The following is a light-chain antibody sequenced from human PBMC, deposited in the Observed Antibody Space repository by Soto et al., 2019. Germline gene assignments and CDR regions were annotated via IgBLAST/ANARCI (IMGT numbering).Light chain of an antibody. CDR3: LQDYAFPWT. Sequence: AIRMTQSPSSLSASVGDRVTITCRASQHIRNDLGWYQQKPGRAPKLLIYSSSTLQSGVPSRFNGSGSGTDFTLSISSLQPEDFATYYCLQDYAFPWTFGQGTNVDVK. V-gene: IGKV1-6*01. CDR2: SSS. CDR1: QHIRND. J-gene: IGKJ1*01.